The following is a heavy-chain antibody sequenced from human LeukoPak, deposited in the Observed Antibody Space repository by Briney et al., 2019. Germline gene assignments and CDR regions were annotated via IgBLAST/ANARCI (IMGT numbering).Heavy chain of an antibody. V-gene: IGHV3-66*01. J-gene: IGHJ3*02. CDR2: IYSGGST. CDR1: GFTVSSNY. Sequence: TGGSLRLSCAASGFTVSSNYMSWVRQAPGKGLEWVSVIYSGGSTYYADSVKGRFTISRDNSKNTLYLQMNSLRAEDTAVYYCAREVAAAGTVGYAFDIWGQGTMVTVSS. D-gene: IGHD6-13*01. CDR3: AREVAAAGTVGYAFDI.